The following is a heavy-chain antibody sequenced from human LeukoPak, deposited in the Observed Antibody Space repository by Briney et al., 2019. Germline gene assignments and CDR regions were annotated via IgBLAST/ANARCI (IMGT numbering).Heavy chain of an antibody. CDR2: IYTSGST. CDR1: GGSISSYD. V-gene: IGHV4-4*07. CDR3: AREIPRDYDILTGYSNWFDP. D-gene: IGHD3-9*01. Sequence: SETLSLTCTVSGGSISSYDWSWIRQPAGEGLEWIGRIYTSGSTNYNPSLKSRVTISADTSKNQFSLKLSSVTAADTAVYYCAREIPRDYDILTGYSNWFDPWGQGTLVTVSS. J-gene: IGHJ5*02.